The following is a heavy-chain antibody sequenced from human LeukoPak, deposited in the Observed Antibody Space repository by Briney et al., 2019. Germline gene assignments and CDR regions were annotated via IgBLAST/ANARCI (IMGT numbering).Heavy chain of an antibody. D-gene: IGHD3-9*01. CDR3: AKDPLTIFSSGNWFDP. CDR1: GFTFSSYA. V-gene: IGHV3-23*01. J-gene: IGHJ5*02. CDR2: ISGSGGST. Sequence: GGSLRLSCAASGFTFSSYAMSWVRQAPGKGLEWVSAISGSGGSTYYADSVKGRFIISRDNSKNTLYLQMNSLRAEDTAVYYCAKDPLTIFSSGNWFDPWGQGTLVTVSS.